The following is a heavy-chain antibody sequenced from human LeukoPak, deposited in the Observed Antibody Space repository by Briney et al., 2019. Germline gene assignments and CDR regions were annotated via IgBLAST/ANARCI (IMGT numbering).Heavy chain of an antibody. CDR2: INSDGSST. CDR3: ASSYSSSWPEIDY. J-gene: IGHJ4*02. CDR1: GFTFSSYW. D-gene: IGHD6-13*01. Sequence: PGGSLRLSCAASGFTFSSYWMHWVRRAPGKGLVWVSRINSDGSSTSYADSVKGRFTISRDNAKNTLYLQMNSLRAEDTAVYYCASSYSSSWPEIDYWGQGTLVTVSS. V-gene: IGHV3-74*01.